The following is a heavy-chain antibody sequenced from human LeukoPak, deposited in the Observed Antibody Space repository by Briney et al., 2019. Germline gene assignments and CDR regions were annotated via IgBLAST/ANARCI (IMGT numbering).Heavy chain of an antibody. D-gene: IGHD3-10*01. J-gene: IGHJ3*02. CDR1: GDSISPYY. V-gene: IGHV4-59*01. CDR3: AKEGAESFPDAFDI. CDR2: ICYSGST. Sequence: PSETLSLTCTVSGDSISPYYGRWRRQPPGKGLGWIGYICYSGSTKNNPPLKRRVTISVDTSNTQFSLKLTSVTAADTAVYYCAKEGAESFPDAFDIWGPGTLITVSS.